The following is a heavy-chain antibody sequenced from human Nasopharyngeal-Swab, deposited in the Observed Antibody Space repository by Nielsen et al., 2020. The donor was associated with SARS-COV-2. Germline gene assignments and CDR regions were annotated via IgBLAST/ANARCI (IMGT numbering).Heavy chain of an antibody. V-gene: IGHV1-46*01. Sequence: ASAKVSSKASGYTFTSNYMHCVRQAPAQGLEWMGIINPSGGSTSYAQKFQGRVTMTRDTSTSTVYMELSSLRSEDTAVYYCARVTPGGTICGLFDTWGQGTLVTVSS. CDR1: GYTFTSNY. CDR3: ARVTPGGTICGLFDT. CDR2: INPSGGST. J-gene: IGHJ5*01. D-gene: IGHD3-3*01.